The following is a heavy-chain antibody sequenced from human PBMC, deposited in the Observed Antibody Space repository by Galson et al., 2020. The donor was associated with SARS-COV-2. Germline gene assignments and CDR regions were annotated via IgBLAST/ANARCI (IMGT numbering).Heavy chain of an antibody. V-gene: IGHV3-49*03. CDR3: TRDRGGMCADWVGCYYIDV. CDR1: GFTFGDYA. J-gene: IGHJ6*03. Sequence: GGSMRLSCTASGFTFGDYAMSWFRQAPGKGLEWVGFIRSKACGGTTEYAASVKGRFTISRDDSKSIAYLQMNSLKTEDTAVYYCTRDRGGMCADWVGCYYIDVWGKGTTVTVSS. CDR2: IRSKACGGTT. D-gene: IGHD3-10*01.